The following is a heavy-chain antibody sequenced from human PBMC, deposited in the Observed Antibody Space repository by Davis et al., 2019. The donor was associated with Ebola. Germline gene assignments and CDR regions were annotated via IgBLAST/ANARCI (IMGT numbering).Heavy chain of an antibody. CDR2: TSHDGTIT. CDR3: SRDVQFEFYDY. J-gene: IGHJ4*02. D-gene: IGHD3-10*01. V-gene: IGHV3-74*01. CDR1: GFAFSSYV. Sequence: GESLKISCAASGFAFSSYVMHWVRQAPGKGLVWVSRTSHDGTITTYADSVRGRFTVSRDNAQNTLYLQMNSLTAEDTAVYYCSRDVQFEFYDYWGQGTLVTVSS.